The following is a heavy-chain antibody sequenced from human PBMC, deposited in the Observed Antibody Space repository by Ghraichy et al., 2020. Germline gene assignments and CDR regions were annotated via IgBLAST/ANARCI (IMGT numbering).Heavy chain of an antibody. CDR1: GFTFSLHI. V-gene: IGHV3-21*01. CDR2: ISGSSNYI. J-gene: IGHJ4*02. CDR3: ARIPRTAVFPDYYFDY. D-gene: IGHD1-14*01. Sequence: GESLNISCAASGFTFSLHIMAWVRQAPGKGLEWVSIISGSSNYISYADSVKGRFTISRDNAKNSLFLQMNSLRAEDTAVYFCARIPRTAVFPDYYFDYWGQGSLVTVSS.